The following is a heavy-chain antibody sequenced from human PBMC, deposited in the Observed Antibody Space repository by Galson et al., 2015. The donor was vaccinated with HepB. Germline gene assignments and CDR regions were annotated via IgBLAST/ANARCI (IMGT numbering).Heavy chain of an antibody. J-gene: IGHJ4*02. D-gene: IGHD3-10*01. Sequence: SVKVSCKASGYTFTSYYMHWVRQAPGQGLEWMGIINPSGGSTSYAQKLQGRVTMTRDTSTSTVYMELSSLRSEDTAVYYCTTEYMVRGVIQNWGQGTLVTVSS. CDR2: INPSGGST. CDR1: GYTFTSYY. V-gene: IGHV1-46*04. CDR3: TTEYMVRGVIQN.